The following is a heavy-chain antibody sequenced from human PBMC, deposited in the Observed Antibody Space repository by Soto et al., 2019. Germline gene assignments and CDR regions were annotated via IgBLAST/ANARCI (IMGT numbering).Heavy chain of an antibody. CDR3: SRGGSSWQPHEDY. D-gene: IGHD6-13*01. CDR1: GFTFTSYG. V-gene: IGHV1-18*01. J-gene: IGHJ4*02. Sequence: QVQQVQSGAEVKMPGASMKVSCKASGFTFTSYGISWVRQAPGQGLEWMGWVSAYNGNTHYAQKLQGRVTMTTDTSTTTAYMELRSLRSDDTAVYYCSRGGSSWQPHEDYWGQGTLVTVSS. CDR2: VSAYNGNT.